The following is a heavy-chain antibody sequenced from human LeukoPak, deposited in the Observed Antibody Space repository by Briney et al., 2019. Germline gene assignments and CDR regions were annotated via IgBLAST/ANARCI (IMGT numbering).Heavy chain of an antibody. J-gene: IGHJ6*03. CDR2: IRSSGSTI. V-gene: IGHV3-11*01. D-gene: IGHD3-3*01. Sequence: GGSLRLSCVASGFTFSDYYMSWIRQAPGKGLEWVSYIRSSGSTIYYADSVKGRFTISRDNAKNSLYLQMNSLRAEDTAVYYCARVAGDFWSGYFGYYYYYYYMDVWGKGTTVTVSS. CDR3: ARVAGDFWSGYFGYYYYYYYMDV. CDR1: GFTFSDYY.